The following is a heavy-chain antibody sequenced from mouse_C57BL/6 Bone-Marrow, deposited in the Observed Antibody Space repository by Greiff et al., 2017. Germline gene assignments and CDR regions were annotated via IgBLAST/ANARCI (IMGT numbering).Heavy chain of an antibody. Sequence: EVKLMESGPELVKPGASVKISCKASGYSFTDYNMNWVKQSNGKSLEWIGVINPNSGTTSYNQKFKGKATLTVDQSSSTAYMQLNSLTSEDSAVYYCATSTMVTTAWCAYWGQGTLVTVSA. J-gene: IGHJ3*01. CDR1: GYSFTDYN. V-gene: IGHV1-39*01. CDR3: ATSTMVTTAWCAY. D-gene: IGHD2-2*01. CDR2: INPNSGTT.